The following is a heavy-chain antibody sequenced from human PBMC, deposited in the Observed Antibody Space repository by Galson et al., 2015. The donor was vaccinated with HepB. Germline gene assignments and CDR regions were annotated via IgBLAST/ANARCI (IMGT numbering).Heavy chain of an antibody. J-gene: IGHJ6*02. CDR1: GFTFSSYS. CDR2: ISSSSSYI. CDR3: ARGEDIVVVVAAKEWGGMDV. D-gene: IGHD2-15*01. V-gene: IGHV3-21*01. Sequence: SLRLSCAASGFTFSSYSMNWVRQAPGKGLEWVSSISSSSSYIYYADSVKGRFTISRDNAKNSLYLQMNSLRAEDTAVYYCARGEDIVVVVAAKEWGGMDVWGQGTTVTVSS.